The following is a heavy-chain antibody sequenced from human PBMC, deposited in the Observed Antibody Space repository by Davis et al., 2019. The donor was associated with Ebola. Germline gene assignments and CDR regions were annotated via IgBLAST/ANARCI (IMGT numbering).Heavy chain of an antibody. V-gene: IGHV4-61*08. Sequence: PSETLSLTCTVSGGSVTSAGYYWTWIRQPPGKGLEWIGYIYYTGITNFNPSLKSRVTISVDTSKNQFSLKLSSVTAADTAVYYCAREAAAREGGDYWGQGTLVTVSS. CDR2: IYYTGIT. CDR3: AREAAAREGGDY. D-gene: IGHD6-13*01. CDR1: GGSVTSAGYY. J-gene: IGHJ4*02.